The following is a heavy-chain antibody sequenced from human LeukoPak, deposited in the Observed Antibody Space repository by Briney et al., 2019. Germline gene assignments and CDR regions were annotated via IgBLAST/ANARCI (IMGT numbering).Heavy chain of an antibody. Sequence: ASVKVSCKASGYTFTSYGISWVRQAPGQGLEWMGRIIPILGIANYAQKFQGRVTIAADKSTSTAYMELSSLRSEDTAVYYCARDLAYGGGMDVWGQGTTVTVSS. CDR3: ARDLAYGGGMDV. V-gene: IGHV1-69*04. J-gene: IGHJ6*02. CDR2: IIPILGIA. CDR1: GYTFTSYG. D-gene: IGHD4-17*01.